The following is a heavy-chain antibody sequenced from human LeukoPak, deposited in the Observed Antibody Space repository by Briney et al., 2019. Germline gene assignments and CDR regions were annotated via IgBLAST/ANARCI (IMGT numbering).Heavy chain of an antibody. D-gene: IGHD3-22*01. CDR1: GYSFPNYW. V-gene: IGHV5-51*01. J-gene: IGHJ4*02. Sequence: GESLKISCQGSGYSFPNYWIAWVRQMPGKGLEWMGIIYSGDSDIRYSPSFQGQVTISADKSISTAYLQSSSLKASDTAMYYFARRFVRYYDSSDVYYFDYWGQGTLVTVSS. CDR3: ARRFVRYYDSSDVYYFDY. CDR2: IYSGDSDI.